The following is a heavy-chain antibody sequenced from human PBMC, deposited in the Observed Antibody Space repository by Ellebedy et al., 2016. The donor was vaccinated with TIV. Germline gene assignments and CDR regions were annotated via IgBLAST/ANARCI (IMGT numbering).Heavy chain of an antibody. D-gene: IGHD3-16*01. CDR3: ARTFRSTSRRRWFDP. CDR2: INHTGST. CDR1: GGTFSAFY. V-gene: IGHV4-34*01. Sequence: MPSETLSLTCGVSGGTFSAFYWNWIRQPPGKGLEWLGEINHTGSTNYNPSLKSRGTISVDKSKSQFSLKVTSVTAADTAVYFCARTFRSTSRRRWFDPWGQGTLVTVSS. J-gene: IGHJ5*02.